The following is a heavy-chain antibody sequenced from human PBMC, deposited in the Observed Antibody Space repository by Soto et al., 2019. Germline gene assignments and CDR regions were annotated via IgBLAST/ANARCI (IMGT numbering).Heavy chain of an antibody. Sequence: QLQLQESGPGLVKPSETLSLTCTVSGGSIGSGEYYWGWIRQPPGKGLEWIGIIYYRGSTYYNPHLKRRVTMSIDTSKNQFSLKLSSVTAADTAVYYCARTIPNSGFRRGMDVWGQGTTVTVSS. CDR1: GGSIGSGEYY. V-gene: IGHV4-39*01. D-gene: IGHD6-19*01. CDR3: ARTIPNSGFRRGMDV. CDR2: IYYRGST. J-gene: IGHJ6*02.